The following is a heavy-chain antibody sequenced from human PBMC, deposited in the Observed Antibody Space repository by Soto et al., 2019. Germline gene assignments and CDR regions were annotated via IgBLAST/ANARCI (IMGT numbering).Heavy chain of an antibody. CDR2: IHSHSGST. CDR3: ARPSDASGLDV. J-gene: IGHJ6*02. CDR1: GASITRSSYY. D-gene: IGHD2-21*02. Sequence: QLQLHESGPGLVKPSETLSLTCSVSGASITRSSYYWAWIRQPPGKGPQWIASIHSHSGSTYYDPSLPGRVLTSVDTARNHFSLNLSSVTAADKAVYCCARPSDASGLDVCGQGTTVTVS. V-gene: IGHV4-39*01.